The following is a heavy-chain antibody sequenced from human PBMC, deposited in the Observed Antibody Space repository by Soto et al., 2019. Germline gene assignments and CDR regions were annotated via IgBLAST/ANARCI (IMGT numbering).Heavy chain of an antibody. J-gene: IGHJ6*02. CDR2: INQDGSDK. V-gene: IGHV3-7*05. Sequence: PGGSLRLSCAVCGLTLSRYWMSWVRQAPGKGLEWVANINQDGSDKNYLDSVKGRFTVSRDNAKNSLYLQMNGLRVEDTAVYFCARGHYGMEDWGQGTTVTVSS. CDR3: ARGHYGMED. CDR1: GLTLSRYW.